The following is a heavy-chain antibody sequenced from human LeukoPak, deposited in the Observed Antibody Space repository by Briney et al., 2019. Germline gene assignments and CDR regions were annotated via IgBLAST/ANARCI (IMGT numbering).Heavy chain of an antibody. V-gene: IGHV3-9*01. Sequence: GGSLRLSCAASGFIFSSYERRWVRQAPGKGLEGVSGISWNSGTIYYEDSVKGRFTISRDDANNSLYLQMNSLRPEDTALYYCAKRSAASTVGYFDYWGQGTLVTVSS. CDR3: AKRSAASTVGYFDY. J-gene: IGHJ4*02. CDR1: GFIFSSYE. CDR2: ISWNSGTI. D-gene: IGHD4-23*01.